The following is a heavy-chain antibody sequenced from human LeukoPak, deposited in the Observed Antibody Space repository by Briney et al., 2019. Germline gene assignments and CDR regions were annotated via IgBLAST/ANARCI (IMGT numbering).Heavy chain of an antibody. D-gene: IGHD3-22*01. Sequence: PGGSLRLSCAASGFTFDDYAMHWVRQAPGKGLEWVSGISWNSGSIGYADSVKGRFTISRDNAKNSLYLQMNSLRAEDTALYYCAKDIDDSSGYYHYWGQGTLVTVSS. CDR2: ISWNSGSI. J-gene: IGHJ4*02. CDR3: AKDIDDSSGYYHY. CDR1: GFTFDDYA. V-gene: IGHV3-9*01.